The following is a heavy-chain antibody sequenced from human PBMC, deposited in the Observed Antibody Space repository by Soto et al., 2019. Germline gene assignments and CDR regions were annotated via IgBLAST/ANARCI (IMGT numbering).Heavy chain of an antibody. J-gene: IGHJ4*02. V-gene: IGHV3-21*01. D-gene: IGHD1-26*01. CDR1: GFTFSSYS. CDR2: ISSSSSYI. CDR3: ASAGTYYFGY. Sequence: PGGSLRPSCAASGFTFSSYSMNWVRQAPGKGLEWVSSISSSSSYIYYADSVKGRFTISRDNAKNSLYLQMNSLRAEVTAVYYCASAGTYYFGYGGQGTLVTVAS.